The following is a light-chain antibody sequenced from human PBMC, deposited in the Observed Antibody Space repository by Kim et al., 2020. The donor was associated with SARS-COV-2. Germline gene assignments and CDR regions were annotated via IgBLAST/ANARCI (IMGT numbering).Light chain of an antibody. CDR3: GADHGSGSNFVVV. CDR2: VGTGGIVG. CDR1: SGYSNYK. Sequence: CNRSSGYSNYKVDWYQQRPGKGPRFVMRVGTGGIVGSKGDGIPDRFSVLGSGLNRYLTIKNIQEEDESDYHCGADHGSGSNFVVVFGGGTQLTVL. J-gene: IGLJ2*01. V-gene: IGLV9-49*01.